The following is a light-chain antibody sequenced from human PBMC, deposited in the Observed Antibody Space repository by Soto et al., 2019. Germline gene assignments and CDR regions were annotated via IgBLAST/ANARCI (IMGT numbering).Light chain of an antibody. V-gene: IGKV3D-11*01. J-gene: IGKJ4*01. CDR1: QGVSSY. Sequence: EIVLTQSPATLSLSPGERATLSCRASQGVSSYLAWYQQKPGQAPRLLIYDASNRATGIPARFSGSGPGTDFTLTISGLEPEDFAVYYCQQYGSSLLTFGGGTKVDIK. CDR3: QQYGSSLLT. CDR2: DAS.